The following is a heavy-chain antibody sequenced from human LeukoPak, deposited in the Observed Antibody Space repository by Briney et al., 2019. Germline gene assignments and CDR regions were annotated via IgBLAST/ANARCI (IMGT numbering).Heavy chain of an antibody. V-gene: IGHV3-20*01. J-gene: IGHJ3*02. CDR1: GFTFDDYG. CDR3: ARAPDGSLRDVFDI. CDR2: INWNGGST. D-gene: IGHD2-21*02. Sequence: GGSLRLSCAASGFTFDDYGMSWVRQAPGKGLEWVSGINWNGGSTGYADSVKGRFTIYRDNAKNSMYLKIQSLRAEDRALYHCARAPDGSLRDVFDIWGQGTMVTVSS.